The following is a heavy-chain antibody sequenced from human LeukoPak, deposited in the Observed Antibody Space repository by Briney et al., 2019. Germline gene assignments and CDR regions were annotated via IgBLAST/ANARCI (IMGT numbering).Heavy chain of an antibody. V-gene: IGHV3-7*01. Sequence: PGGSLRLSCAASGFTFSSYNMSWVRQAPGKGLEWVANIKQDGSEKYYVDSVKGRFTISRDNAKNSLYLQMNSLRAEDTAVYYCARDHTYYYDSSGYRDAFDIWGQGTMVTVSS. CDR1: GFTFSSYN. D-gene: IGHD3-22*01. CDR3: ARDHTYYYDSSGYRDAFDI. J-gene: IGHJ3*02. CDR2: IKQDGSEK.